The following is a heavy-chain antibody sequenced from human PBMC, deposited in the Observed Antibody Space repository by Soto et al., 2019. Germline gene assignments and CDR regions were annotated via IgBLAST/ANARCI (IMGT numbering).Heavy chain of an antibody. V-gene: IGHV1-24*01. J-gene: IGHJ5*02. Sequence: GASVKVSCKVSGYTLTELSMHWVRQAPGKGLEWMGGFDPEDGETIYAQKFQGRVTMTEDTSADTAYMELSSLRSEDTAVYYCATTSAGPKGWFDPWGQGTLVTVSS. CDR2: FDPEDGET. D-gene: IGHD6-13*01. CDR1: GYTLTELS. CDR3: ATTSAGPKGWFDP.